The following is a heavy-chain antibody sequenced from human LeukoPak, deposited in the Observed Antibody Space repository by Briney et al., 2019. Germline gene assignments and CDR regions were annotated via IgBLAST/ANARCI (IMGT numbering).Heavy chain of an antibody. D-gene: IGHD7-27*01. J-gene: IGHJ4*02. CDR3: ASQQLGIDYFDY. Sequence: GSLRLSCAASGFTFSSYWMHWVRQAPGKGLVWVSRINSDGSSTSYADSVKGRFTISRDDAKNTLYLQMNSLRAEDTAVYYCASQQLGIDYFDYWGQGTLVTVSS. V-gene: IGHV3-74*01. CDR1: GFTFSSYW. CDR2: INSDGSST.